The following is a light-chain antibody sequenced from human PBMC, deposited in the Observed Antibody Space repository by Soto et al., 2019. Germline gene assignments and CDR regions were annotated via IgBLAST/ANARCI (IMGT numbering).Light chain of an antibody. CDR1: SSDIGADNY. V-gene: IGLV2-14*01. CDR3: SSKSSSTTLVA. Sequence: QSALTQPASVSGSPGQSVTISCTGTSSDIGADNYVSWYQQHPGKAPKLVIFEVNNRPSGVSNRFSGSRSGNTASLTISGLQAEDEADYYCSSKSSSTTLVAFGGGTKLTVL. J-gene: IGLJ2*01. CDR2: EVN.